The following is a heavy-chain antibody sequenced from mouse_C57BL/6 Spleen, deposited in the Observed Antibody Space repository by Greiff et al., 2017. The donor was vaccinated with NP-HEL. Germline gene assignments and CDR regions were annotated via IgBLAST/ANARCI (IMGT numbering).Heavy chain of an antibody. Sequence: EVKVEESGPGLVKPSQSLSLTCSVTGYSITSGYYWNWIRQFPGNKLEWMGYISYDGSNNYNPSLKNRISITRDTSKNQFFLKLNSVTTEDTATYYCARDLHWYFDVWGTGTTVTVSS. V-gene: IGHV3-6*01. CDR3: ARDLHWYFDV. J-gene: IGHJ1*03. CDR1: GYSITSGYY. CDR2: ISYDGSN.